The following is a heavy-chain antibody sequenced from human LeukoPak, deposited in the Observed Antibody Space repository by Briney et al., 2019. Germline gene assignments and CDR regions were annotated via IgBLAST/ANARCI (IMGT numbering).Heavy chain of an antibody. D-gene: IGHD6-13*01. CDR2: IRYDGSNK. CDR3: AKASIAAAWFGAFDI. CDR1: GFTFSSYG. Sequence: GGSLRLSCAASGFTFSSYGMHWVRQAPGKGLEWVAFIRYDGSNKYYADSVKGRFTISRDNSKNTLYLQMNSLRAEDTAVYYCAKASIAAAWFGAFDIWGQGTMVTVSS. J-gene: IGHJ3*02. V-gene: IGHV3-30*02.